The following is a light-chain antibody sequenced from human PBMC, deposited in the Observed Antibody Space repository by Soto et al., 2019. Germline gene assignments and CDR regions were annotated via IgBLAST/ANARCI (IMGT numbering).Light chain of an antibody. J-gene: IGKJ2*01. CDR1: QTISSR. Sequence: DIQMTQSPSTLSASVGDRVTITCRASQTISSRLAWYQQPPGKAPKLLIYKASNLESGVPSRFSGSGSGTEFTLTISSLQPDDFATYYCQQFHSYSYTFGQGTKLEI. CDR2: KAS. V-gene: IGKV1-5*03. CDR3: QQFHSYSYT.